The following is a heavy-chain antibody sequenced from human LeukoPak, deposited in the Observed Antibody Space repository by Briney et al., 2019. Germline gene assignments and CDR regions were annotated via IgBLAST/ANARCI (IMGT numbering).Heavy chain of an antibody. V-gene: IGHV4-59*01. CDR3: ARGGSGYDWFDP. CDR2: ISYSGST. Sequence: SETLSLTCTVSGGSISFYYWSWIRQPPGKGLEWIGYISYSGSTNYNPSLKSRVTISVDTSKNQFSLKLSSVTAADTAVYYCARGGSGYDWFDPWGQGTLVTASS. D-gene: IGHD5-12*01. CDR1: GGSISFYY. J-gene: IGHJ5*02.